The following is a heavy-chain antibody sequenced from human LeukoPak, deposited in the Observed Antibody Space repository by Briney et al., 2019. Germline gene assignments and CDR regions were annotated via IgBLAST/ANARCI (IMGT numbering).Heavy chain of an antibody. D-gene: IGHD3-3*01. CDR2: ISSSGSTI. CDR1: GFTFSSYE. Sequence: GGSLRLSCAASGFTFSSYEMNWVRQAPGKGLEWVSYISSSGSTIYYADSVKGRFTISRDNAKNSLYLQMNSLRAEDTAVYYCARRYYDFWGGYNPIDYWGQGTLVTVSS. J-gene: IGHJ4*02. V-gene: IGHV3-48*03. CDR3: ARRYYDFWGGYNPIDY.